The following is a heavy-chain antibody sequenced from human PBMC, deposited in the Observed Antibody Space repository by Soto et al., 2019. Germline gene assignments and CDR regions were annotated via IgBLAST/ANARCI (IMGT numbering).Heavy chain of an antibody. CDR2: LYYSGTT. J-gene: IGHJ5*02. V-gene: IGHV4-39*01. CDR1: GGSISSRSYY. Sequence: QLQLQESSPGLVKPSETLSLTCTVSGGSISSRSYYWGWLRQPPGKGLEWIGSLYYSGTTYYNPTLKSRLTISVDTSNTQFSLKLTSVTAADTAVYYCAKSYYSSTYSYWFELWGQGTLVTVSS. CDR3: AKSYYSSTYSYWFEL. D-gene: IGHD6-13*01.